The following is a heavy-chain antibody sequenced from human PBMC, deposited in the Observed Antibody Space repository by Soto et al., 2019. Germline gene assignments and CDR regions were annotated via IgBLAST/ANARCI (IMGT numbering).Heavy chain of an antibody. J-gene: IGHJ3*02. D-gene: IGHD5-12*01. CDR1: GFSFDDYG. CDR2: FNWNGGST. Sequence: EVQLVESGGGVVRPGGSLRLSCAASGFSFDDYGMSWVRQAPGKGLEWVSGFNWNGGSTRYSDSVKGRFTISRDTAKNSLYLQMNSLRVEDTALYYCARDAQRWLQLGDALDIWGQGTMVTVSS. V-gene: IGHV3-20*04. CDR3: ARDAQRWLQLGDALDI.